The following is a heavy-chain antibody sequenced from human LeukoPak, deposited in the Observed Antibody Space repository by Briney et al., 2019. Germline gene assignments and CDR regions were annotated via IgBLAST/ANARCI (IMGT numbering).Heavy chain of an antibody. V-gene: IGHV1-18*01. CDR1: GYTFTSYG. Sequence: ASVKVSCKASGYTFTSYGISWVRQAPGQGLEWMGWISAYNGNTNYAQKLQGRVTMTTDTSTTTGYMELRSLRSDDTAVYYCAVMLYGSGPYYWGQGTLVTVSS. J-gene: IGHJ4*02. D-gene: IGHD3-10*01. CDR3: AVMLYGSGPYY. CDR2: ISAYNGNT.